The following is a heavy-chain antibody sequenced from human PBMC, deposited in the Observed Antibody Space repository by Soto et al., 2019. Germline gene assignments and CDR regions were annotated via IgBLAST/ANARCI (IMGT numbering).Heavy chain of an antibody. D-gene: IGHD2-21*02. CDR3: ARDSIADCGADCYSWFDF. CDR1: GFTLSSYG. J-gene: IGHJ4*02. Sequence: PGGSLRLSCAASGFTLSSYGMNWVRQAPGKGLQWVSSISSSSSYIYYADSVKGRFTISRDNAKNSLYLQMNSLRAEDTAVYYCARDSIADCGADCYSWFDFWGQGTLVTVSS. V-gene: IGHV3-21*01. CDR2: ISSSSSYI.